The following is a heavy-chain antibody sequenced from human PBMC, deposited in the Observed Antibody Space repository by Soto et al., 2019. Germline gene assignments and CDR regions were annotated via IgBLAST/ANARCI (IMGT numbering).Heavy chain of an antibody. CDR2: ISAYNGNT. D-gene: IGHD2-2*03. V-gene: IGHV1-18*01. Sequence: ASVKVSSKASGYPFTSYGISWVRQAPGQGLEWMGWISAYNGNTNYAQKLQGRVTTTTDTSTSTAYMELRSLRSDDTAVYYCARVDIVVVPAAMVQGAFDIWGQGTMVTVSS. CDR1: GYPFTSYG. CDR3: ARVDIVVVPAAMVQGAFDI. J-gene: IGHJ3*02.